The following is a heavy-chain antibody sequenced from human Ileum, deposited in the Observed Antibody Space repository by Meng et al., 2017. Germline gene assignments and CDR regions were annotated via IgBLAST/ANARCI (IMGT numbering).Heavy chain of an antibody. CDR2: MNPNSGNT. Sequence: SVNVSCKASGYTFTSYDINWVRQATGQGLEWMGWMNPNSGNTGNGQKFQGRVTMTRNTSISTAYMELNSLRSEHTAVYYCARVPVGGFDPWGRGTLVTVSS. V-gene: IGHV1-8*01. CDR3: ARVPVGGFDP. D-gene: IGHD3-16*01. CDR1: GYTFTSYD. J-gene: IGHJ5*02.